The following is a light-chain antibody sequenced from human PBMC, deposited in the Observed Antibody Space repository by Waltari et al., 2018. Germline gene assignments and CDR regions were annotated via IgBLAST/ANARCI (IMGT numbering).Light chain of an antibody. CDR2: EVS. V-gene: IGLV2-8*01. Sequence: QSALTQPPSASGSPGQSVTISCTGTSSDVGGDNYVSWYQQHPGQAPNLIIYEVSKRPSGVPDRFSGSKSGNTASLTVSGLQAEDEADYYCSSYAGSNNLIFGGGTKLTVL. CDR1: SSDVGGDNY. CDR3: SSYAGSNNLI. J-gene: IGLJ2*01.